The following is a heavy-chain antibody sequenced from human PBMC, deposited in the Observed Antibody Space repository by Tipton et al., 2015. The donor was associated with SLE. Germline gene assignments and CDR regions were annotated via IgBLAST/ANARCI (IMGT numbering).Heavy chain of an antibody. Sequence: SLRLSCAASGFTFSSYAMHWVRQAPGKGLEWVAVISYDGSNKYYADSVKGRFTISRDNSKNTLYLQMNSLRVEDTAVYYCARDPEQLVHYYYYMDVWGKGTTVTVSS. CDR1: GFTFSSYA. V-gene: IGHV3-30-3*01. CDR3: ARDPEQLVHYYYYMDV. D-gene: IGHD6-6*01. J-gene: IGHJ6*03. CDR2: ISYDGSNK.